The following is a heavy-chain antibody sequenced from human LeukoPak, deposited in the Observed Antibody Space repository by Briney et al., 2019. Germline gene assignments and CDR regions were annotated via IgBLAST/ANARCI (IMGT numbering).Heavy chain of an antibody. V-gene: IGHV3-11*01. J-gene: IGHJ4*02. CDR2: ISSSGSTI. CDR3: ARSHTAMAYFDY. Sequence: GGSLRLSCAASGFTFSDYYMSWIRQAPGKGLEWVSYISSSGSTIYYADSVKGRFTISRGNAKNSLYLQMNSLRAEDTAVYYCARSHTAMAYFDYWGQGTLVTVSS. CDR1: GFTFSDYY. D-gene: IGHD5-18*01.